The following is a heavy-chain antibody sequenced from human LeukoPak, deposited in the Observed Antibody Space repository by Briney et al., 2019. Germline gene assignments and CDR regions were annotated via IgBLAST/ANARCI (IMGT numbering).Heavy chain of an antibody. J-gene: IGHJ4*02. CDR2: ISAYNGNT. V-gene: IGHV1-18*01. Sequence: GAPVKVSCKASGYTFTSYGVSWVRQAPGQGLEWMGWISAYNGNTNYAQKLQGRVTMTTDTSTSTAYMELRSLRSDDTAVYYCARLQSPLGYCSGGSCYSPLDYWGQGTLVTVSS. D-gene: IGHD2-15*01. CDR1: GYTFTSYG. CDR3: ARLQSPLGYCSGGSCYSPLDY.